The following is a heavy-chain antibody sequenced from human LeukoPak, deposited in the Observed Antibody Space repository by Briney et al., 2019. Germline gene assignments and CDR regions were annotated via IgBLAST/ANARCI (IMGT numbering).Heavy chain of an antibody. J-gene: IGHJ4*02. Sequence: GRSLRLSCAASGFTFDDYAMHWVRQAPGKGLEWVSGISWNSGSIGYADSVKGRFTISRDNAKNSLYLQMNSLRAEDMALYYCAKKAHARRSTLGGDYFDYWGQGTLVTVSS. CDR1: GFTFDDYA. D-gene: IGHD3-16*01. CDR3: AKKAHARRSTLGGDYFDY. V-gene: IGHV3-9*03. CDR2: ISWNSGSI.